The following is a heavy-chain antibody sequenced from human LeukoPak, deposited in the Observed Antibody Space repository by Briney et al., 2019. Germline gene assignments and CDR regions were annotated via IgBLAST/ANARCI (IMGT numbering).Heavy chain of an antibody. CDR1: GFTFSDYT. V-gene: IGHV3-21*06. Sequence: GGSLRLSCAASGFTFSDYTMNWVRQAPGKGLEWVASIGTSDADMYYPDSVRGRLSVSRDNAKNTLYLQVDNLRAEDTAVYYCARDGVVTGTSVNFDYWGQGTLVIVSS. J-gene: IGHJ4*02. CDR3: ARDGVVTGTSVNFDY. D-gene: IGHD3-3*01. CDR2: IGTSDADM.